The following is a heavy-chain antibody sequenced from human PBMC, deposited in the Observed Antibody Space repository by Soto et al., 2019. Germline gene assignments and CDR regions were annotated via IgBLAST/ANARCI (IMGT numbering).Heavy chain of an antibody. V-gene: IGHV4-39*01. CDR3: ARQGSGWYVWYYFDY. J-gene: IGHJ4*02. CDR1: GGSISSSSYY. Sequence: QLQLQESGPGLVKPSETLSLTCTVSGGSISSSSYYWGWIRQPPGKGLEWIGSIYYSGSTYYNPSLKSRVTISVDTSKNQFSLKLSSVTAADTAVYYCARQGSGWYVWYYFDYWGQGTLVTVSS. CDR2: IYYSGST. D-gene: IGHD6-19*01.